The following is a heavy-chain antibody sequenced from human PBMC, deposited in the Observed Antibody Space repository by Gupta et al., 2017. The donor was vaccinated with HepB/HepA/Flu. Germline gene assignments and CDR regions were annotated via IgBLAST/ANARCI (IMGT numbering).Heavy chain of an antibody. V-gene: IGHV3-7*01. CDR1: GFSFSSCW. Sequence: EVQLVESGGGLVQPGGSLRVSCAASGFSFSSCWMSWVRQAPGKGLEWVANIKEDGSEKYYVDSVKGRFTISRDNAENSLYLQMDSLRAEDTAVYYCAKDGLGGRDYWGQGPLVTVSS. CDR2: IKEDGSEK. D-gene: IGHD3-10*01. J-gene: IGHJ4*02. CDR3: AKDGLGGRDY.